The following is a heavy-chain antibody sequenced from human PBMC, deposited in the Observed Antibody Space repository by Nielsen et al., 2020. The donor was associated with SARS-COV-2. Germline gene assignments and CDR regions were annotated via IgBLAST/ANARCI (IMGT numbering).Heavy chain of an antibody. D-gene: IGHD2-8*02. CDR1: GGSISSGGYY. J-gene: IGHJ5*02. CDR2: IYYSGNT. V-gene: IGHV4-31*03. Sequence: SETLSLTCTVSGGSISSGGYYWSWIRQHPGKGLDWIGYIYYSGNTYYNPSLKSRVTISVATSKNQFSLKLSSVTAADTAVYYCARDLGGLVETLVANWFDPWGQGILVTVSS. CDR3: ARDLGGLVETLVANWFDP.